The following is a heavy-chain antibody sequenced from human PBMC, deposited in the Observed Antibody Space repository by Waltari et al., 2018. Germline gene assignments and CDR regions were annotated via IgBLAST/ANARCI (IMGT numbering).Heavy chain of an antibody. J-gene: IGHJ6*03. CDR2: IRYDGSNK. Sequence: QVQLVESGGGVVQPGWSLRLSCAASGFTFSSYGMHWVRQAPGKGLEWVAFIRYDGSNKYYADSVKGRFTISRDNSKNTLYLQMNSLRAEDTAVYYCAKDPEQQPGFDYYYYMDVWGKGTTVTVSS. CDR1: GFTFSSYG. D-gene: IGHD6-13*01. V-gene: IGHV3-30*02. CDR3: AKDPEQQPGFDYYYYMDV.